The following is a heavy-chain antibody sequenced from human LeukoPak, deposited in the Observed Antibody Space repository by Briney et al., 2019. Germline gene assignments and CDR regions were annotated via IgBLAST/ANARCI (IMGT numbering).Heavy chain of an antibody. V-gene: IGHV3-11*04. Sequence: GGSLRLSCEASGFNFSDYYMNWVRQAPGKGLEWVSYISSSGSTIYYADSVKGRFTISRDNAKNSLYLQMNSLRAEDTAVYYCAELGITMIGGVWGKGTTVTISS. CDR3: AELGITMIGGV. CDR2: ISSSGSTI. J-gene: IGHJ6*04. D-gene: IGHD3-10*02. CDR1: GFNFSDYY.